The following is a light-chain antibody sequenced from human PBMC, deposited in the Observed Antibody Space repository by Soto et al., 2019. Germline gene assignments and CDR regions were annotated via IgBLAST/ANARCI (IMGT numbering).Light chain of an antibody. Sequence: EIVLTQSPGTLSLSPGERATLSCRASQSVDSIYLAWYQQKPGQAPRLLMYGASSRATGVPDRFSGSGSGTDFTLTISRLEPEDFAMYYCQQYGGSPLITFGQGTRLEIK. CDR1: QSVDSIY. J-gene: IGKJ5*01. CDR3: QQYGGSPLIT. CDR2: GAS. V-gene: IGKV3-20*01.